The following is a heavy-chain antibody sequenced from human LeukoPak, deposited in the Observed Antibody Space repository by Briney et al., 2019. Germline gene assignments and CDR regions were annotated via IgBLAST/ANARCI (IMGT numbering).Heavy chain of an antibody. CDR3: ARRDSHDAFDI. D-gene: IGHD2-15*01. J-gene: IGHJ3*02. CDR2: IYYSGST. Sequence: PSETLSLTCTVSGGSISSYYWNWIRQPPGKGLEWIGYIYYSGSTNYNPSLKSRVTISVDTSKNQFSLKLSSVTAADTAVYYCARRDSHDAFDIWGQGTMVTVSS. CDR1: GGSISSYY. V-gene: IGHV4-59*01.